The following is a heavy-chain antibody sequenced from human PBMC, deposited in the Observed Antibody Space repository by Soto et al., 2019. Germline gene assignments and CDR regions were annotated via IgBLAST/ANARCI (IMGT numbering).Heavy chain of an antibody. J-gene: IGHJ4*03. CDR3: AGDRPATYCRGDGPLGYNYLSVDD. D-gene: IGHD1-20*01. CDR1: GFSFNTYY. Sequence: QVQLVQSGAELKKPGASVSLSCKASGFSFNTYYIHWVRQSPREGLQWMGIINPSNGFTSYPQKSRGKVTLPADTSTSTVYLELGGLKSVVTALYFSAGDRPATYCRGDGPLGYNYLSVDDWGQGTVVSV. V-gene: IGHV1-46*02. CDR2: INPSNGFT.